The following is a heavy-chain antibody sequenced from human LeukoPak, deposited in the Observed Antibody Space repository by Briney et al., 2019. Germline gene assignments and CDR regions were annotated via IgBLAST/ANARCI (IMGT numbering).Heavy chain of an antibody. CDR1: GGSISSYY. J-gene: IGHJ3*02. V-gene: IGHV4-59*08. D-gene: IGHD3-22*01. CDR2: IHYSGST. CDR3: ARHDPIISKIVGERAFDI. Sequence: PSETLSLTCTVSGGSISSYYWSWIRQPPGKGLEWIGYIHYSGSTSYNPSLESRVTISLDTSENQFSLKLSSVIAADTAVYYCARHDPIISKIVGERAFDIWGQGTMVTVSS.